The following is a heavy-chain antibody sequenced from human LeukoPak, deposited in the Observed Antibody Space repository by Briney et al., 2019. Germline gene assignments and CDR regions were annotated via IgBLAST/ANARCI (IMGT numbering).Heavy chain of an antibody. CDR3: AKGSEFDP. V-gene: IGHV3-30*18. CDR1: GFTFSSYG. J-gene: IGHJ5*02. Sequence: GRSLRLSCAASGFTFSSYGMHWVRQAPGKGLEWVAVISYDGSNKYNADSVKGRFTISRDNSKNTLYLQMNSLRAEDTAVYYCAKGSEFDPWGQGTLVTVSS. D-gene: IGHD3-10*01. CDR2: ISYDGSNK.